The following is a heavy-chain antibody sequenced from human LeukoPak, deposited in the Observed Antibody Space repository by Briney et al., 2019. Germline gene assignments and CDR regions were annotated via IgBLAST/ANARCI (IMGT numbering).Heavy chain of an antibody. J-gene: IGHJ4*02. CDR1: GGSISSYY. D-gene: IGHD3-10*01. V-gene: IGHV4-59*08. CDR2: IYYSGST. Sequence: SETLSLTCTVSGGSISSYYWSWIRQPPGKGLEWIGYIYYSGSTYYNPSLKSRVTISVDTSRNQFSLKLSSVTAADTAVYYCARHLNYYYGSGAGPRGLDYWGQGTLVTVSS. CDR3: ARHLNYYYGSGAGPRGLDY.